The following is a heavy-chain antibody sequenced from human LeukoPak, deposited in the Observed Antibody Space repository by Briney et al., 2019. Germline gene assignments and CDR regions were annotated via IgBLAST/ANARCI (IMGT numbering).Heavy chain of an antibody. J-gene: IGHJ3*02. D-gene: IGHD6-25*01. V-gene: IGHV3-23*01. CDR3: AKCRRPPQAFDI. CDR1: GFTFSTYA. Sequence: GGSLRLSCAASGFTFSTYAMSWVRQAPGKGLEWVSGISGSGGSTYYADSVKGRFTVSRDNSKNTLYLQMNSLRGEDTAVYYCAKCRRPPQAFDIWGQGTMVTVSS. CDR2: ISGSGGST.